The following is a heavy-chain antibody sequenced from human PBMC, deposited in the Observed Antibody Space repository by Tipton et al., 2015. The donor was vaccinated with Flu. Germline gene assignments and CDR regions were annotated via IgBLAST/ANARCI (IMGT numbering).Heavy chain of an antibody. CDR1: GFTFSSYG. V-gene: IGHV3-30*18. J-gene: IGHJ4*02. Sequence: SLRLSCAASGFTFSSYGMHWVRQAPGRGLEWVAVISYDGSNKYYADSVKGRFTISRDNSKNTLYLQMNSLRAEDTAVYYCAKGSIAAAGTRYFDYWVQGTLVTVSS. CDR2: ISYDGSNK. CDR3: AKGSIAAAGTRYFDY. D-gene: IGHD6-13*01.